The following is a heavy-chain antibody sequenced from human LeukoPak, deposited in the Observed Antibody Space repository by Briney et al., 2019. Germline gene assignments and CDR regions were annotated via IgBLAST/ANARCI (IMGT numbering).Heavy chain of an antibody. CDR3: AKRRVAVAGV. CDR2: IRYDGSDE. Sequence: GGSLRLSCAASGFTFRTYDMHWVRQSPDKGLEWVAFIRYDGSDENYADSVKGRFTISRENSKDTLYLQMNSLRAEDTAVYYCAKRRVAVAGVWGQGTLVTVSS. V-gene: IGHV3-30*02. CDR1: GFTFRTYD. J-gene: IGHJ4*02. D-gene: IGHD6-19*01.